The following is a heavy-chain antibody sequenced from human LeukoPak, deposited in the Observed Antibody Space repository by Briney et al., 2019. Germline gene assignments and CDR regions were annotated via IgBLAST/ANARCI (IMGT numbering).Heavy chain of an antibody. D-gene: IGHD2-2*01. V-gene: IGHV3-30-3*01. CDR3: ARENLGYCSSTSCNFDY. CDR1: GFTFSSYA. J-gene: IGHJ4*02. Sequence: GGSLRLSCAASGFTFSSYAMHWVRQAPGKGLEWVAVISYDGSNKYYADSVKGRFTISRDNSKNTLYLQMNSLRAEDTAVYYCARENLGYCSSTSCNFDYWGQGTLVTVSS. CDR2: ISYDGSNK.